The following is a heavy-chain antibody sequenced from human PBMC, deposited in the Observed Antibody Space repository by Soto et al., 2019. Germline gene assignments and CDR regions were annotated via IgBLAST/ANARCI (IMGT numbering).Heavy chain of an antibody. CDR2: IYPGDSNT. D-gene: IGHD2-8*02. V-gene: IGHV5-51*01. Sequence: PGESLKISCKGSGYSFTSYWIGWVRQMPGKGLEWMGIIYPGDSNTRYSPSFQGQVTFSAERSTSTAYLQWSSLKASDTAMYYCARQGEVLDFWGQGTLVTVSS. CDR3: ARQGEVLDF. CDR1: GYSFTSYW. J-gene: IGHJ4*02.